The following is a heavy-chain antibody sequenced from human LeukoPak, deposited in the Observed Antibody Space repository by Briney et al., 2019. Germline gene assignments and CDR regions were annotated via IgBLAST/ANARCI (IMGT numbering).Heavy chain of an antibody. D-gene: IGHD5-18*01. CDR2: MFYTGSG. V-gene: IGHV4-61*08. J-gene: IGHJ5*02. CDR1: GGSISSGGYY. Sequence: NPSETLSLTCTVSGGSISSGGYYWSWIRQPPGKGLEWIGYMFYTGSGKYNPSLKSRVTISVDTSKRQISLKLTSVTAADTAVYYCATNLPEYSYGYWVAWGQGTLVTVSS. CDR3: ATNLPEYSYGYWVA.